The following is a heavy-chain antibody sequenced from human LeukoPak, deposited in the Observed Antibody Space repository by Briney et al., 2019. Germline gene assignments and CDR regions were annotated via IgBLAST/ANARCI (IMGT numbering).Heavy chain of an antibody. V-gene: IGHV4-4*07. J-gene: IGHJ5*02. CDR3: ARHQITWFDP. CDR1: GGSISSYY. Sequence: PSETLSLTCTVSGGSISSYYWSWVRQPAGKGLEWIGRIYASGNTNYNPSLKGRVTMTVDTSKNQFSLNLSSVTAADTAVYYCARHQITWFDPWGQGTLITVSS. D-gene: IGHD1-14*01. CDR2: IYASGNT.